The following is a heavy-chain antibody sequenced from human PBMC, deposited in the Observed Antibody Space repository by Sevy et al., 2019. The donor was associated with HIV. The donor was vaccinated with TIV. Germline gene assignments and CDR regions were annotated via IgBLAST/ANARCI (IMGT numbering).Heavy chain of an antibody. V-gene: IGHV3-48*03. J-gene: IGHJ4*02. CDR2: ISSSGDTI. D-gene: IGHD3-16*01. Sequence: GGSLRLSCAASQFTFSNYQMNWVRQAPGKGLEWVSYISSSGDTIYYADSLKGRFTISRDNAKNSLYLQMSSLRAEDMAVYYWAGGEFGGNFDYWGQGTLVTVSS. CDR1: QFTFSNYQ. CDR3: AGGEFGGNFDY.